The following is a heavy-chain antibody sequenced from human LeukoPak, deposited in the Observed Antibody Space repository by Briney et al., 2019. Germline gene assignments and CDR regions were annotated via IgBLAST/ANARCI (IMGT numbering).Heavy chain of an antibody. CDR2: INHSGST. CDR1: GGSFSGYY. J-gene: IGHJ6*03. CDR3: ARGRNYAPIAAAGTYFYYMDV. Sequence: PSETLSLTCAVYGGSFSGYYWSWIPQPPGKGLEWIGEINHSGSTNYNPSLKSRVTISVDTSKNQFSLKLSSVTAADTAVYYCARGRNYAPIAAAGTYFYYMDVWGKGTTLTVSS. V-gene: IGHV4-34*01. D-gene: IGHD6-13*01.